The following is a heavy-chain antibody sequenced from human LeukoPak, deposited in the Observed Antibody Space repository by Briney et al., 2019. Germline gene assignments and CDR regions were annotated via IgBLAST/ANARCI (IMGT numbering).Heavy chain of an antibody. V-gene: IGHV3-30-3*01. D-gene: IGHD1-26*01. Sequence: GGSLRLSCAASGFTFSSYAMHWVRQAPGKGLEWVAVISYDGSNKYYADSVKGRFTISRDYSKNTLYLQMNSLRAEDTAVYYCARDWADIVGATVDSAFDIWGQGTMVTVSS. CDR1: GFTFSSYA. J-gene: IGHJ3*02. CDR2: ISYDGSNK. CDR3: ARDWADIVGATVDSAFDI.